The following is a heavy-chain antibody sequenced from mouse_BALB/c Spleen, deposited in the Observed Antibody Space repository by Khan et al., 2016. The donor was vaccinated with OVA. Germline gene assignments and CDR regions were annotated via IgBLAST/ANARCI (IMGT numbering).Heavy chain of an antibody. CDR3: VRAGPYYSNDGWFGY. J-gene: IGHJ3*01. V-gene: IGHV1-4*01. CDR2: INPSNGHT. D-gene: IGHD2-5*01. CDR1: GYTFASYT. Sequence: QVQLKQSGAELARPGASVKMSCKASGYTFASYTIHWIKQRPGQGLEWTGYINPSNGHTNYNQKFKDKATLTADKSSTTAYMQLSSLTSDDSAVYTCVRAGPYYSNDGWFGYWGQGTLVTVSA.